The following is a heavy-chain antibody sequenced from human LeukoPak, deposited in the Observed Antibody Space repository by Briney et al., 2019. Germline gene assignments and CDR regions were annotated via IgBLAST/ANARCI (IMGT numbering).Heavy chain of an antibody. CDR1: GYTFTSYG. CDR3: ARGHPIGGYYYYMDV. Sequence: ASVKVSCKASGYTFTSYGISWVRQAPGQGLEWMGWISAYNGNTNYAQKLQGRVTMTTDTSTSTAYMELRGLRSDDTAVYYCARGHPIGGYYYYMDVWGKGTTVTVSS. V-gene: IGHV1-18*01. J-gene: IGHJ6*03. CDR2: ISAYNGNT. D-gene: IGHD3-16*02.